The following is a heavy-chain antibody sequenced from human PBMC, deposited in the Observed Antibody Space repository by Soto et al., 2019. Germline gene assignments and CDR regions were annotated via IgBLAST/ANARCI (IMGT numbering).Heavy chain of an antibody. CDR2: FDPEDGET. Sequence: QVQLVQSGAEVKKPGASVKVSCKVSGYTLTELSMHWVRQAPGKGLEGMGGFDPEDGETIYAQKFQGRVTMTEDTSTDTAYMELSSLRSEDTAVYYCATGSILQWKLHDAFDIWGQGTMVTVSS. D-gene: IGHD1-26*01. CDR3: ATGSILQWKLHDAFDI. J-gene: IGHJ3*02. CDR1: GYTLTELS. V-gene: IGHV1-24*01.